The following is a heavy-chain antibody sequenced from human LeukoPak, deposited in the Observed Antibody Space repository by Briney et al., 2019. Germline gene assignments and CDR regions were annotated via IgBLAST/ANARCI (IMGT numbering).Heavy chain of an antibody. CDR3: ARERYYDILTGLDY. V-gene: IGHV4-34*01. Sequence: SETLSLTCAVYGWSFSGYYWSWIRQPPGKGLEWMGEINHSGSTNYNPSLKSRVTISVDTSKNQFSLKLSSVTAADTAVYYCARERYYDILTGLDYWGQGALVTVSS. CDR2: INHSGST. CDR1: GWSFSGYY. J-gene: IGHJ4*02. D-gene: IGHD3-9*01.